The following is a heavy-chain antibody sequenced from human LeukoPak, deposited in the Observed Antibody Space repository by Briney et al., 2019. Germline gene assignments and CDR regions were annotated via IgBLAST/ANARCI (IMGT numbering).Heavy chain of an antibody. CDR2: ISIRSDTI. CDR1: GFTFSSQS. Sequence: HPGGSLRLSCAASGFTFSSQSMNWVRQAPGKGLEWVSYISIRSDTIYYADSVKGRFTISRDNAKNSLYLQMNSLKAEDTAVYYGVRDMIMPHWGQGTLVTVSS. D-gene: IGHD3-16*01. V-gene: IGHV3-48*01. J-gene: IGHJ4*02. CDR3: VRDMIMPH.